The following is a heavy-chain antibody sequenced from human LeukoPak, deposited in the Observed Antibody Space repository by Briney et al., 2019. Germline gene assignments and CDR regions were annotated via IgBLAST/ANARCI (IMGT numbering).Heavy chain of an antibody. CDR3: ARLEWTGMRYFDY. D-gene: IGHD3/OR15-3a*01. Sequence: PSETLSLTCTVSGGSISSSSYYWGWIRQPPGKGLEWIGTIYYSGNTYYNPSLKSRVTISVDTSKNQFSLKLSSVTAADTAVYYCARLEWTGMRYFDYWGQGTLVTVSS. CDR1: GGSISSSSYY. V-gene: IGHV4-39*07. J-gene: IGHJ4*02. CDR2: IYYSGNT.